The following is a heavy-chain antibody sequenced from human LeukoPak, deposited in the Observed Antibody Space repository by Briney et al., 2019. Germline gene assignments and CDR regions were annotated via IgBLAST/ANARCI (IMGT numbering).Heavy chain of an antibody. J-gene: IGHJ4*02. V-gene: IGHV3-48*03. CDR2: ISTSGTTI. Sequence: GGSLRLSCAASGFTFSTFEMNWVRQAPGKGLEWVSYISTSGTTIYYADSVKGRFTISRDNAKNSLYLQMNSLRAEGTAVYYCARDGGGSFDYWGQGTLVTASS. D-gene: IGHD3-16*01. CDR3: ARDGGGSFDY. CDR1: GFTFSTFE.